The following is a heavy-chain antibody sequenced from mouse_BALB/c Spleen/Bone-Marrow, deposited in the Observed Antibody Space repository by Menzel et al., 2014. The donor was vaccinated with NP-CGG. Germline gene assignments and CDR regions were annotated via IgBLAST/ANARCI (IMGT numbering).Heavy chain of an antibody. D-gene: IGHD2-1*01. Sequence: VQLQQSGPELVKPGASVKMSCKASGYTFTDYNIHWAKQSHGKSLEWIGYIYPYNGVTGYNQKFKTKATLTVDNSSITAYMELRSLTSEDSAVYYCARGLWGNYYFDYWGQGTTLTVSS. CDR1: GYTFTDYN. J-gene: IGHJ2*01. CDR2: IYPYNGVT. CDR3: ARGLWGNYYFDY. V-gene: IGHV1S29*02.